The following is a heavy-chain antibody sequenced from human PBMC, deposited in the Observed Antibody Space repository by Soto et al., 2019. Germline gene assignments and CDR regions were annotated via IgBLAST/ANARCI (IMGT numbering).Heavy chain of an antibody. D-gene: IGHD6-19*01. CDR3: AKALAVAGHGFMDV. CDR2: ISYDGSNK. Sequence: QVQLVESGGGVVQPGRSLRLSCAASGFTFSSYGMHWVRQAPGKGLEWVAVISYDGSNKYYADSVKGRFTISRDNSQNTLYLQMNSLRAEDTAVYYCAKALAVAGHGFMDVWGQGTTVTVSS. J-gene: IGHJ6*02. CDR1: GFTFSSYG. V-gene: IGHV3-30*18.